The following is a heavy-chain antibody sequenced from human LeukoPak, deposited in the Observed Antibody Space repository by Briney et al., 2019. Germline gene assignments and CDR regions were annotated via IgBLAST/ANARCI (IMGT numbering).Heavy chain of an antibody. CDR1: GYTFTGYY. V-gene: IGHV1-2*02. J-gene: IGHJ3*02. CDR2: INPNSGGT. D-gene: IGHD2-15*01. CDR3: ARDYRPVVSFDI. Sequence: ASVKVSCKASGYTFTGYYMHWVRQAPGQGLEWMGWINPNSGGTKYAQKLLGRVTVTRDTSISTAYMDLSRLRSDDTAVYYCARDYRPVVSFDIWGQGTMVTVSS.